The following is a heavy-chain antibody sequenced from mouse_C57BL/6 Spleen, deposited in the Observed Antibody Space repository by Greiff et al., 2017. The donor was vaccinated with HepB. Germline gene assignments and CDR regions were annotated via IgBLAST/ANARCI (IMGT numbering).Heavy chain of an antibody. J-gene: IGHJ4*01. V-gene: IGHV2-6-1*01. Sequence: VKLMESGPGLVAPSQSLSITCTVSGFSLTSYGVHWVRQPPGKGLEWLVVIWSDGSTTYNSALKSRLSISKDNSKSQVFLKMNSLQTDDTAMYYCARHRAYGIYAMDYWGQGTSVTVSS. CDR2: IWSDGST. CDR3: ARHRAYGIYAMDY. D-gene: IGHD2-10*02. CDR1: GFSLTSYG.